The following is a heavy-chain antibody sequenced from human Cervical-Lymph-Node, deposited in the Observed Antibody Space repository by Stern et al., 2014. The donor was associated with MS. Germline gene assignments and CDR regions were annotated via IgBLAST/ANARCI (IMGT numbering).Heavy chain of an antibody. CDR2: IFSTDEK. J-gene: IGHJ6*03. D-gene: IGHD2/OR15-2a*01. CDR1: GFSFSNPKMG. Sequence: SGPVLVKPTATLTLTCSVSGFSFSNPKMGVSWIRQPPGKALEWLAHIFSTDEKSDSTSLRSRLTISKDTSKSQVVLTITNMEPVDTATYYCARIRIRKEKKKKRREERGKG. CDR3: ARIRIRKEKKKKRREE. V-gene: IGHV2-26*01.